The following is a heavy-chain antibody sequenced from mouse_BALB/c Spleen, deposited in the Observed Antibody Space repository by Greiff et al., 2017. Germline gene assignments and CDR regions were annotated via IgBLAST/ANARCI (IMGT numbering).Heavy chain of an antibody. CDR3: TGWFYAMDY. D-gene: IGHD2-2*01. Sequence: EVKVEESGGGLVQPGGSMKLSCVASGFTFSSYWMSWVRQSPEKGLEWVAEIRLKSDNYATHYAESVKGKFTISRDDSKSRLYLQMNSLRAEDTGIYYCTGWFYAMDYWGQGTSVTVSS. CDR1: GFTFSSYW. V-gene: IGHV6-3*03. J-gene: IGHJ4*01. CDR2: IRLKSDNYAT.